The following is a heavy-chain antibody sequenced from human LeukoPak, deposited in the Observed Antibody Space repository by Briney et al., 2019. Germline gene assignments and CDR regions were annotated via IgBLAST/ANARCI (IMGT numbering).Heavy chain of an antibody. D-gene: IGHD2-15*01. V-gene: IGHV4-34*01. CDR3: ARGRGYCSGGSCYYPAFLTGGRSDY. J-gene: IGHJ4*02. CDR2: INHSGST. CDR1: GGSFSGYY. Sequence: SETLSLTCAVYGGSFSGYYWSWIRQPPGKGLEWSGEINHSGSTNYNPSLKSRVTISVDTSKNQFSLKLSSVTAADTAVYYCARGRGYCSGGSCYYPAFLTGGRSDYWGQGTLVTVSS.